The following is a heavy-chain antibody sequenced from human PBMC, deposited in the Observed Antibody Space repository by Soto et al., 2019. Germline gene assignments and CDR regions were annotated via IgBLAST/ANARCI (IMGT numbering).Heavy chain of an antibody. CDR3: AKSGYYYGMDV. Sequence: QVQLVESGGGVVQPGRSLRLSCAASGFTFSSYGMHWVRQAPGKGLEWVAVISYDGSNKYYADSVKGRFTISRDNSKNTLYLQMNSLRAEDTAVYYCAKSGYYYGMDVWGQGTTVTVSS. J-gene: IGHJ6*02. CDR1: GFTFSSYG. V-gene: IGHV3-30*18. CDR2: ISYDGSNK.